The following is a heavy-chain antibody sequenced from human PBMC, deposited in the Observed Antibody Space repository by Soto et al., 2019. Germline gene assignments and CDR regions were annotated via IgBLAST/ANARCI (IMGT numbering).Heavy chain of an antibody. Sequence: SETLSLTCAVSSGSIDNVYWWSWVRQSPGKGLEWIGETSHDGVTNYNPSLEGRVTISIDKSKNSLYLQMNSLRPEDTALYYCVRSKGGYSYGTPFDYWGQGTLVTVSS. CDR1: SGSIDNVYW. V-gene: IGHV4-4*02. CDR3: VRSKGGYSYGTPFDY. J-gene: IGHJ4*02. CDR2: TSHDGVT. D-gene: IGHD5-18*01.